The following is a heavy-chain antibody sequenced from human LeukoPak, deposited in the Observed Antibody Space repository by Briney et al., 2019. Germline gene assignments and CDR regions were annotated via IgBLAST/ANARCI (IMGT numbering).Heavy chain of an antibody. J-gene: IGHJ6*02. CDR3: ARVLDFWSGSTHYSYDTMDV. CDR2: INPNSGGT. Sequence: ASVKVSCKASGYTFTGQYMHWVRQAPGQGLEWMGWINPNSGGTNYAQKLQGRVTMTRDTSISTAYMELSSLRSDDTAVYYCARVLDFWSGSTHYSYDTMDVWGQGTTVTVSS. V-gene: IGHV1-2*02. D-gene: IGHD3-3*01. CDR1: GYTFTGQY.